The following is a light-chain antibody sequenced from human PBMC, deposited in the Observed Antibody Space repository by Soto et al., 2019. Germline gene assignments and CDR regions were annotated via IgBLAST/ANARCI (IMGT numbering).Light chain of an antibody. J-gene: IGLJ3*02. Sequence: QSALTQPASVSGSPGQSITISCTGTTSDVGGYDYVSWYQQHPGKAPKLLIYDVSKRPSGLSNRFSGSKSGNTASLTISGLLTEDEADYYCSSFTGSTTLVFGGGTKVTVL. CDR3: SSFTGSTTLV. V-gene: IGLV2-14*03. CDR1: TSDVGGYDY. CDR2: DVS.